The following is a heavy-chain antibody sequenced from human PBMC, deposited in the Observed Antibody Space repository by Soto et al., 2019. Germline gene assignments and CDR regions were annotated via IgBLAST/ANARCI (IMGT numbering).Heavy chain of an antibody. J-gene: IGHJ6*02. CDR2: INPKSGGT. CDR1: GYSFTDYH. CDR3: ARGHSTDCSNGVCSLFYNHEMDV. Sequence: ASVKVSCKASGYSFTDYHIHWVRQAPGQGLEWLGRINPKSGGTSTAQKFQGWVTMTRDRSISTVHMELTRLRSDDTAVYFCARGHSTDCSNGVCSLFYNHEMDVWGQGTTVTVS. D-gene: IGHD2-8*01. V-gene: IGHV1-2*04.